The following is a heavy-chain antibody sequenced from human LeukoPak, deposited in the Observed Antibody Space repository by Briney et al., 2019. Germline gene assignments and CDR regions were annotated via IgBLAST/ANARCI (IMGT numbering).Heavy chain of an antibody. CDR2: INPNSGGT. V-gene: IGHV1-2*02. Sequence: ASVKVSCKASGYTFIGYYMHWVRQAPGQGLEWMGWINPNSGGTNYAQKFQGRVTMTRDTSISTAYMEPSRLRSDDTAVYYCARVGAPLITMVRGVEYNRFDPWGQGTLVTVSS. CDR1: GYTFIGYY. CDR3: ARVGAPLITMVRGVEYNRFDP. J-gene: IGHJ5*02. D-gene: IGHD3-10*01.